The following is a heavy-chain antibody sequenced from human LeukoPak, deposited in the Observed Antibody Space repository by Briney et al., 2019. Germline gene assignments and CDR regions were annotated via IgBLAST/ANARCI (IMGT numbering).Heavy chain of an antibody. CDR1: GFTFSTYA. J-gene: IGHJ4*02. V-gene: IGHV3-23*01. CDR2: ITSSGGST. CDR3: ATSRGSWPDYFDY. Sequence: GGSLRLSCAASGFTFSTYAMSWVRQAPGKGLEWVSGITSSGGSTSYADSVKGRFTISRDNSKNSLYLQMNSLRAEDTAVYYCATSRGSWPDYFDYWGQGTLVTVSS. D-gene: IGHD6-13*01.